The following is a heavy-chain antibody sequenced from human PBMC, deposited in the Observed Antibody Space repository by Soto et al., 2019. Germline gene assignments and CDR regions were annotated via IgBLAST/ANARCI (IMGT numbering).Heavy chain of an antibody. CDR2: IFPGDSDA. CDR1: GYIFTTCW. Sequence: GESLKISCKGSGYIFTTCWIAWVRQMPGRGLECMGIIFPGDSDARYSPSFQGQVTISADKSISTAYLQWSSLKASDTAMYYCARLRAPERRRPDNYYGMDVWGQGTLDTVSS. D-gene: IGHD1-1*01. J-gene: IGHJ6*02. CDR3: ARLRAPERRRPDNYYGMDV. V-gene: IGHV5-51*01.